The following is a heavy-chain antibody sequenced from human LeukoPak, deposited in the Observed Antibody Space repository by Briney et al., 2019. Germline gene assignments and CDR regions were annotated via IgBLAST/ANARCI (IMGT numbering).Heavy chain of an antibody. CDR2: IKLDGSDK. J-gene: IGHJ4*02. Sequence: GGSLRLSCAASGFTFSSFWMSWVRQAPGKGLEWVANIKLDGSDKDYVDSVKGRFTISRDNAKNSLCLQMNSLRAEDTAVYYCARDYQYYFDYWGQGTLVTVSS. CDR1: GFTFSSFW. V-gene: IGHV3-7*05. D-gene: IGHD3-16*02. CDR3: ARDYQYYFDY.